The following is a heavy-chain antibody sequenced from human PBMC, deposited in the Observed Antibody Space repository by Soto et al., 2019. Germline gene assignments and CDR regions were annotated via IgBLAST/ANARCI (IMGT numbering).Heavy chain of an antibody. J-gene: IGHJ4*02. CDR2: IWYDGSNK. CDR3: ASHSYYDILTGYSEPFDY. CDR1: GFTFSSYG. V-gene: IGHV3-33*01. D-gene: IGHD3-9*01. Sequence: QVQLVESGGGVVQPGRSLRLSCAASGFTFSSYGMHWVRQAPGKGLEWVAVIWYDGSNKYYADSVKGRFTISRDSSKNTLYLQMNSLRAEDTAVYYCASHSYYDILTGYSEPFDYWGQGTLVTVSS.